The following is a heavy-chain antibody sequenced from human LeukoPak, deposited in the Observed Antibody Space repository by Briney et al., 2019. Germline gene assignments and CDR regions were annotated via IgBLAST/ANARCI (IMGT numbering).Heavy chain of an antibody. CDR2: FYYGGST. V-gene: IGHV4-61*01. J-gene: IGHJ6*03. D-gene: IGHD6-13*01. Sequence: WEPLSLTCTVSGYSISSGYYRSWIRQPPGKGLEWVWYFYYGGSTNYNPSLKGRVTISVDTSKNQFSLKLSSVTAADTAVYYCARDRVGPQLVGRNSYYYYMDVWGKGTTVTISS. CDR1: GYSISSGYY. CDR3: ARDRVGPQLVGRNSYYYYMDV.